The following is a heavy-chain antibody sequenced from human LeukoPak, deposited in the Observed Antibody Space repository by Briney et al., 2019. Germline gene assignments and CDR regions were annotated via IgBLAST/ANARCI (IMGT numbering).Heavy chain of an antibody. Sequence: SQTLSLTCTVSGGSISSGDYYWSWIRQPPGKGLEWIGYIYYSGSTYYNPSLKSRVTISVDTSKNQFSLKLSSVTAADTAVYYCARSNSPPRDGYNYGWFDPWGQGTLVTVSS. CDR2: IYYSGST. J-gene: IGHJ5*02. V-gene: IGHV4-30-4*08. CDR1: GGSISSGDYY. CDR3: ARSNSPPRDGYNYGWFDP. D-gene: IGHD5-24*01.